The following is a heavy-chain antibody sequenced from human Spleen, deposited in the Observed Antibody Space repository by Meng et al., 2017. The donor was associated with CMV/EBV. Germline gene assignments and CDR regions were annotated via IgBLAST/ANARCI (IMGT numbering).Heavy chain of an antibody. D-gene: IGHD5-18*01. Sequence: SGPTLVKPTQTLTLTCTFSGFSLSSSGVCVSWIRQPPGKALEWLARIDWDGDKRYSPSLKSRLTITKDTSKNQVVLTMTNMDPVDTATYYCAHRDSYGTNPDFDYWGQGTLVTVSS. CDR3: AHRDSYGTNPDFDY. CDR1: GFSLSSSGVC. V-gene: IGHV2-5*02. CDR2: IDWDGDK. J-gene: IGHJ4*02.